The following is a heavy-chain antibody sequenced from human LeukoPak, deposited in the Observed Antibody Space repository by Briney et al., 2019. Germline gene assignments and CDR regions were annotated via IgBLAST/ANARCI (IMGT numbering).Heavy chain of an antibody. V-gene: IGHV1-2*06. CDR2: INPNSGGT. D-gene: IGHD3-3*01. Sequence: ASVKVSCKASGYTFTGYYMHWVRQAPGQGLEWMGRINPNSGGTNYAQKFQGRVTVTRDTSISTAYMELSRLRSDDTAVYYCARDWYYDFWSGYWGHYYGMDVWGQGTTVTVSS. CDR3: ARDWYYDFWSGYWGHYYGMDV. CDR1: GYTFTGYY. J-gene: IGHJ6*02.